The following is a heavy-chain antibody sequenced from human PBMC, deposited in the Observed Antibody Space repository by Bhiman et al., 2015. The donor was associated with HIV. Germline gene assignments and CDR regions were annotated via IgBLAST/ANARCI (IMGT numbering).Heavy chain of an antibody. J-gene: IGHJ6*03. CDR3: AGPGGDFWSGYYTGGAMDV. CDR1: GFIFDDYG. D-gene: IGHD3-3*01. V-gene: IGHV3-20*04. Sequence: EVQLVESGGGVVRPGGSLRLSCAASGFIFDDYGMNWVRQVPGKGLEWVSGINWNGDNTGYADSVKGRFTISRDNAKNSLYLQMNSLRAEDTAVYYCAGPGGDFWSGYYTGGAMDVWGKGDHGHRLL. CDR2: INWNGDNT.